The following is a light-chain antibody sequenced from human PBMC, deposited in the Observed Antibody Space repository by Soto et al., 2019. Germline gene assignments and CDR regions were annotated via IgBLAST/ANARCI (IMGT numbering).Light chain of an antibody. CDR2: DAS. J-gene: IGKJ3*01. Sequence: IQMTQSPSTLSASVGDRVTITCRASQSISSWLAWYQQKPGKAPKLLIYDASSLESGVPSRFSGSGSGTEFTLTISSLQPDDFATYYCQQYNSSPFTFGPGTKVDIK. CDR1: QSISSW. V-gene: IGKV1-5*01. CDR3: QQYNSSPFT.